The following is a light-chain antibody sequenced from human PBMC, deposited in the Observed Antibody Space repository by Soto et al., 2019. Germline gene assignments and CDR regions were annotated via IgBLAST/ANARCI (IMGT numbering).Light chain of an antibody. Sequence: DIQMTQSPSTLSAAVGDRVTITCRASQSISSWLAWYQQNPGKAPKLLSYDASSLESAVPSSFSGSGSGTEFTLTISSLQPDDFATYYCQQYNSYPYTFGQGTKLEIK. CDR1: QSISSW. V-gene: IGKV1-5*01. CDR2: DAS. CDR3: QQYNSYPYT. J-gene: IGKJ2*01.